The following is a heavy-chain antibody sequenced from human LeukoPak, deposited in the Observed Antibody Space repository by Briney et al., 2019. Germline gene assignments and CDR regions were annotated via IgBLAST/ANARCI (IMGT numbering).Heavy chain of an antibody. Sequence: PGGSLRLSCSGSGFTFSNYVMHWVRQAPGKGLEYVSTISSNGGSTYYADSVKGRFTISRDNSKNTLHLQMSSLRAEDTAVYYCASKAGLALDYWGQGTLVTVSS. CDR3: ASKAGLALDY. V-gene: IGHV3-64D*09. D-gene: IGHD4-11*01. CDR1: GFTFSNYV. CDR2: ISSNGGST. J-gene: IGHJ4*02.